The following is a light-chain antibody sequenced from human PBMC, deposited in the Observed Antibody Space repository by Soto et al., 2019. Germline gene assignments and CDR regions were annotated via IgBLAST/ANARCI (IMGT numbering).Light chain of an antibody. V-gene: IGLV3-21*02. CDR3: QVWDSSSNLVV. CDR2: EDS. CDR1: NIETKS. Sequence: SYELTQPPSVSVAPGQTASMTCGGNNIETKSVHWYLQKPGQAPVLVVYEDSDRPSGIPERFSGSNSGNTATLTISRVEAGDEADYYCQVWDSSSNLVVFGGGTKLTVL. J-gene: IGLJ3*02.